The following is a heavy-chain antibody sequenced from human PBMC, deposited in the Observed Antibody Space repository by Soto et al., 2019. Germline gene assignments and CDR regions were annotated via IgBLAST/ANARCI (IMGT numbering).Heavy chain of an antibody. Sequence: PSETLSLTCKVSGGSISSYYWSWIRQPAGKGLEWIGRIYTSGSTNYNPSLKSRVTMSVDTSKNQFSLKLSSVTAADTAVYYCARDISHFRYYYGSGSYYYFDYWGQGTLVTVSS. CDR3: ARDISHFRYYYGSGSYYYFDY. CDR2: IYTSGST. CDR1: GGSISSYY. J-gene: IGHJ4*02. D-gene: IGHD3-10*01. V-gene: IGHV4-4*07.